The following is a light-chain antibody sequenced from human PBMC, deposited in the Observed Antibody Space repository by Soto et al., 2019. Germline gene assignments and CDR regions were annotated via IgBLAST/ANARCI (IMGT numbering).Light chain of an antibody. CDR2: AAS. V-gene: IGKV1-39*01. CDR3: QQSYSSPPT. Sequence: DIQMTQSPSSLSASVGDRVTITCQASQSISTFLNWYQQKPGKAPKLLIFAASSLQSGVPSRFSGSGSGTDFTLTISSLQPEDFATYYCQQSYSSPPTFGQGTNVQI. CDR1: QSISTF. J-gene: IGKJ1*01.